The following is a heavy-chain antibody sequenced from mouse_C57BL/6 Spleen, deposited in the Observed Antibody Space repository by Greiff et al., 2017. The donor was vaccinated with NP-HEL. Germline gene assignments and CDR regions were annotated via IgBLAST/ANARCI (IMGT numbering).Heavy chain of an antibody. Sequence: VQLQQSGAELVRPGASVKLSCTASGFNIKDDYMHWVKQRPEQGLEWIGWIDPENGDTEYASQFQGKATITADTSSHTAYLQLSGLTSGDTTVYYCTTPDYSWGQGTTLTVSS. CDR3: TTPDYS. CDR2: IDPENGDT. J-gene: IGHJ2*01. V-gene: IGHV14-4*01. D-gene: IGHD1-1*02. CDR1: GFNIKDDY.